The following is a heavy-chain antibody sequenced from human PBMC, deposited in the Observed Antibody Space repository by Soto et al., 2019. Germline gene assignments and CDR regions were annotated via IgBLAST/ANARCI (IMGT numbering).Heavy chain of an antibody. J-gene: IGHJ4*02. CDR2: ISAFTDYT. CDR1: GYTFTHHG. V-gene: IGHV1-18*01. Sequence: QVQLVQSGAEVTKPGASVKVSCQTSGYTFTHHGISWVRQAPGRGLEWVGWISAFTDYTDYERKFQGRVTLTTDKPTSTAYMELRSLTSDDTAVYYFVNDRPRLPQNTDGLFWGQGTLVTVSS. D-gene: IGHD1-1*01. CDR3: VNDRPRLPQNTDGLF.